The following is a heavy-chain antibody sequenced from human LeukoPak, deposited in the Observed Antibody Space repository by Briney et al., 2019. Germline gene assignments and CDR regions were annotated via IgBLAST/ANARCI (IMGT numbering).Heavy chain of an antibody. J-gene: IGHJ4*02. CDR2: INPSGGST. CDR1: GYTFTSYG. Sequence: ASVKVSCKAAGYTFTSYGISWVRQPPGQGLEWMGIINPSGGSTSYAQKFQGRVTMTRDMSTNTVYMELSSLRSEDTAVYYCAKDRDSSGYYPYYFDYWGQGTLVTVSS. CDR3: AKDRDSSGYYPYYFDY. D-gene: IGHD3-22*01. V-gene: IGHV1-46*01.